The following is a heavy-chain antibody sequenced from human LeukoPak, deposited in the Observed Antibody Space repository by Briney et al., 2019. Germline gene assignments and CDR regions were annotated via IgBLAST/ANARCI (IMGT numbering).Heavy chain of an antibody. Sequence: ASETLSLTCTVSGVSISSYYWTWIRQPPGKGLEWIGFISNSAITDYNPSLKSRVTISIDTSKNQFSLKLNSVTAADTAVYYCARTEAFCSDTSCSNWFDPWGQGTLVTVSS. CDR3: ARTEAFCSDTSCSNWFDP. CDR1: GVSISSYY. J-gene: IGHJ5*02. D-gene: IGHD2-2*01. V-gene: IGHV4-59*01. CDR2: ISNSAIT.